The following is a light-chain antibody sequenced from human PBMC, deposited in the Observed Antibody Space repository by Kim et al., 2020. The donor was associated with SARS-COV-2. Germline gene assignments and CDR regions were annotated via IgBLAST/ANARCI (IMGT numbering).Light chain of an antibody. J-gene: IGLJ1*01. CDR2: DVS. V-gene: IGLV2-14*01. CDR3: SSYTSSSTYF. CDR1: SSDVGGYNY. Sequence: QSALTQPASVSGSPGQSITISCTGTSSDVGGYNYVSWYQQHPGKAPKLMIYDVSKRPSGVSNRFSGSKSGNTASLIISGLQAEDEADYYCSSYTSSSTYFFGTGTKVTVL.